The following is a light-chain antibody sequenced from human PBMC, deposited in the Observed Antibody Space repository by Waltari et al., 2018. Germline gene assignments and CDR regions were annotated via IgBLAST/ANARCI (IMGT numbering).Light chain of an antibody. J-gene: IGKJ2*01. CDR2: GAS. CDR3: QHYGSSPET. V-gene: IGKV3-20*01. Sequence: EIVLTQSPGTLSLSPGERATLSCRASQSVTSNYLAWYQQKPGQAPRLLIYGASSRATDIPGRFSGSGSGTDFTLTISRLEPEDFAVYYCQHYGSSPETFGQVTKLEI. CDR1: QSVTSNY.